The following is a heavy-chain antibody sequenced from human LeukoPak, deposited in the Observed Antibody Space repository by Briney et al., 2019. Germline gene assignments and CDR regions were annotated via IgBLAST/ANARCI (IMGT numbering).Heavy chain of an antibody. D-gene: IGHD2-15*01. J-gene: IGHJ4*02. CDR3: AREGYCSGGNCPVEH. CDR1: GYTFTSYG. Sequence: ASVKVSCKASGYTFTSYGISWVRQAPGQGLEWMGWINPNSGGTNYAQKFRGRVTMTRDTSITTAYMELSRLRPDDTAVYYCAREGYCSGGNCPVEHWGQGTLVTVSS. CDR2: INPNSGGT. V-gene: IGHV1-2*02.